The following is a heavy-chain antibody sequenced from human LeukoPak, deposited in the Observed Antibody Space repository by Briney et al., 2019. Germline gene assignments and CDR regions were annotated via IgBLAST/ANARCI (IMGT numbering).Heavy chain of an antibody. CDR3: ARDFPIIHSTASYLDY. V-gene: IGHV3-74*01. J-gene: IGHJ4*02. CDR2: VDTDGRST. Sequence: GGSLRLSCAASGFTFSGYWMHWFRQAPGEGLVWVSRVDTDGRSTFYADSVKGRFTISRDNARNTLYLQMNSLRAEDTAMYYCARDFPIIHSTASYLDYWGQGTLVTVS. D-gene: IGHD2/OR15-2a*01. CDR1: GFTFSGYW.